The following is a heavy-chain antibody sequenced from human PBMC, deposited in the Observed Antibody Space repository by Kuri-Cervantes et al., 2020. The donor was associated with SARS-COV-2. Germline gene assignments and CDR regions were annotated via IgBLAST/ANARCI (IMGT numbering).Heavy chain of an antibody. J-gene: IGHJ6*02. CDR1: GGFISYSNW. D-gene: IGHD2-15*01. CDR3: ARDRRVCSGGSCYYYYYGMDV. V-gene: IGHV4-4*02. CDR2: IYHSGST. Sequence: WAFSGGFISYSNWWSWVRQPPGKELEWMGEIYHSGSTNDKPSLKSRVTISVDKSMNQFSLKLSSVTAADTAVYYCARDRRVCSGGSCYYYYYGMDVWGQGTTVTVSS.